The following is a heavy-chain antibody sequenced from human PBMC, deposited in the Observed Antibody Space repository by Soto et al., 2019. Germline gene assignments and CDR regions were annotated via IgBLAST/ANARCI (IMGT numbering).Heavy chain of an antibody. V-gene: IGHV4-61*01. CDR3: ARSSITFGDSYYYYGMDV. D-gene: IGHD3-16*01. J-gene: IGHJ6*02. Sequence: QVQLQESGPGLVKPSETLSLTCTVSGGSVSSGSYYWSWIRQPPGKGLEWIGYIYYSGSTNYNPSIKSRAPISVDSAKNQFPLRLSSVAAADTAVYYGARSSITFGDSYYYYGMDVWGQGTTVTVAS. CDR1: GGSVSSGSYY. CDR2: IYYSGST.